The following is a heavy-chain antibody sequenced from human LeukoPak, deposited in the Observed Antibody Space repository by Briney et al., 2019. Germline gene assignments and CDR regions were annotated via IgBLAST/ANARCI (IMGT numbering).Heavy chain of an antibody. V-gene: IGHV3-7*01. Sequence: GGSLRLSCVGSGFTFSRYWMSWVRQAPGKWLEWVANIKKDESEKYYVDSVKGRFTISRDNAKNSLYLQMNSLRVEDTAVYYCARDPDYYDTSGHGGYWGQGTLVTVSS. CDR3: ARDPDYYDTSGHGGY. D-gene: IGHD3-22*01. CDR1: GFTFSRYW. CDR2: IKKDESEK. J-gene: IGHJ4*02.